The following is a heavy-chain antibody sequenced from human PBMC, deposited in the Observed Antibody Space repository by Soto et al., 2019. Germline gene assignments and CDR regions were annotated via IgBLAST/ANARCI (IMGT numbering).Heavy chain of an antibody. Sequence: QLQLVESGGGVVQPGTSLRLSCTASGFMFKSYVMHWVHQAPGKGLEWVALTSYDGNNKYHGDSVKGRFTVSRDNSKNTLHLQMDSLRPEDTALYYCARWGTTGGFDLWGQGTLVSVSS. J-gene: IGHJ4*02. CDR3: ARWGTTGGFDL. V-gene: IGHV3-30*19. D-gene: IGHD3-16*01. CDR1: GFMFKSYV. CDR2: TSYDGNNK.